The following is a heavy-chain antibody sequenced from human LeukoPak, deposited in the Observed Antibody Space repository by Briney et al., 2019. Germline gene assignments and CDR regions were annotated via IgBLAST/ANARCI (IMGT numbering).Heavy chain of an antibody. J-gene: IGHJ5*02. D-gene: IGHD3-10*01. CDR1: GFSFSVYW. Sequence: GGSLRLSCAASGFSFSVYWMHWVRQAPGKGPVWVSRIKTDGSITDYADFVKGRFTISRDNSKNTLYLQMNSLRAEDTAVYYCAKDLKSRVLRGVIIPLNWFDPWGQGTLVTVSS. CDR2: IKTDGSIT. CDR3: AKDLKSRVLRGVIIPLNWFDP. V-gene: IGHV3-74*01.